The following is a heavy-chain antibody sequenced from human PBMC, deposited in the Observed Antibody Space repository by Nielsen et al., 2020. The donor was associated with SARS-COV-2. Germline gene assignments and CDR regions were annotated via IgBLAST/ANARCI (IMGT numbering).Heavy chain of an antibody. J-gene: IGHJ3*02. CDR2: IYYSGST. Sequence: SETLSLTCTVSGGSIGSGGYYWSWIRQHPGKGLEWIGYIYYSGSTYYNPSLKSRVTISVDTSKNQSSLKLSSVTAADTAVYYCVSIAVTTHAFDIWGQGTMVTVSS. V-gene: IGHV4-31*03. CDR1: GGSIGSGGYY. D-gene: IGHD4-17*01. CDR3: VSIAVTTHAFDI.